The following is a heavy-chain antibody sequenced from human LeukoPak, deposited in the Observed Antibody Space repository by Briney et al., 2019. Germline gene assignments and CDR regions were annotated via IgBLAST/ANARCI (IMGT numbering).Heavy chain of an antibody. V-gene: IGHV3-23*01. Sequence: GGSLRLSCAASGFTFSSYAMTWVRPAPVKGLEWLSVVTDTGGNTYHADSVKGRFTISRDNSKNTVYLEMNSLRVEDTAVYYCAKGTVRSCSGPSCYPLDSWGQGTLVTVSS. CDR1: GFTFSSYA. CDR3: AKGTVRSCSGPSCYPLDS. D-gene: IGHD2-15*01. CDR2: VTDTGGNT. J-gene: IGHJ4*02.